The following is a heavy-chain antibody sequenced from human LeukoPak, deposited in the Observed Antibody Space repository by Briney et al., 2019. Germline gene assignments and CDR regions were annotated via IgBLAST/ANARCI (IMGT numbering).Heavy chain of an antibody. Sequence: SETLSLTCAVSGASIDSHSWWSWVRPPPGKGLEWIGEIYHSGGANYKPSLKSRVTMSVDTSKNHFSLKLTSVTAADTAVYYCAYNRNFALDNWGQGTPVTVSS. CDR1: GASIDSHSW. CDR3: AYNRNFALDN. CDR2: IYHSGGA. D-gene: IGHD1-14*01. J-gene: IGHJ4*02. V-gene: IGHV4/OR15-8*01.